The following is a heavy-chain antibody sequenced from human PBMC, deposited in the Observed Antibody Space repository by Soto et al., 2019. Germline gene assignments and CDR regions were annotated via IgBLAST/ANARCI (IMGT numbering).Heavy chain of an antibody. CDR2: IWYDGSNK. D-gene: IGHD3-10*01. J-gene: IGHJ6*02. CDR3: ARWTREGFGDSWDV. V-gene: IGHV3-33*01. CDR1: GFNFGSHG. Sequence: QVQLVESGGGVVQPGRSLRLSCTASGFNFGSHGMHWVRQAPGKGLEWVGVIWYDGSNKFYGDSVKGRFIISSNNSKNTMYLEMSSLRVEDTAVYYCARWTREGFGDSWDVWGQGTMVTVSS.